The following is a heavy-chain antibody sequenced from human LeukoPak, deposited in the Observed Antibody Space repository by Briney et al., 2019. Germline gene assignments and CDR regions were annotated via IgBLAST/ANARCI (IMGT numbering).Heavy chain of an antibody. D-gene: IGHD3-22*01. CDR1: GGSISSSSYY. V-gene: IGHV4-39*07. CDR2: IYYSGST. CDR3: ARDHSPAYYDSSGYYVY. Sequence: PSETLSLTCTVSGGSISSSSYYWGWIRQPPGKGLEWIGSIYYSGSTYYNPSLKSRVTISVDTSKNQFSLKLSSVAAADTAVYYCARDHSPAYYDSSGYYVYWGQGTLVTVSS. J-gene: IGHJ4*02.